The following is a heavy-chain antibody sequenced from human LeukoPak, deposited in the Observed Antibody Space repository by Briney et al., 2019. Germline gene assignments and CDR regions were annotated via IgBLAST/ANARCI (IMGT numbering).Heavy chain of an antibody. Sequence: ASVKVSCKASGYTFTSYGISWVRQAPGKGLEWMGGFDPEDGETIYAQKFQGRVTMTEDTSTDTAYMELSSLRSDDTAVYYCARDKYGDYVGAFDIWGQGTMVTVSS. CDR2: FDPEDGET. J-gene: IGHJ3*02. V-gene: IGHV1-24*01. CDR3: ARDKYGDYVGAFDI. CDR1: GYTFTSYG. D-gene: IGHD4-17*01.